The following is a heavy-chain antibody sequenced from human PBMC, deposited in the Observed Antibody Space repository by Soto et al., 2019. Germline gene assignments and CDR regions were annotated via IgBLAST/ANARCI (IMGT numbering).Heavy chain of an antibody. J-gene: IGHJ4*02. CDR2: INAGNGNT. Sequence: ASVKASCKASGYTLTSYAMHWVRQAPGQRLEWMGWINAGNGNTKYSQKFQGRVTITRDTSASTAYMELSSLRSEDTAVYYCARGLIVATIPFDYWGQGTLVTVS. D-gene: IGHD5-12*01. CDR1: GYTLTSYA. CDR3: ARGLIVATIPFDY. V-gene: IGHV1-3*01.